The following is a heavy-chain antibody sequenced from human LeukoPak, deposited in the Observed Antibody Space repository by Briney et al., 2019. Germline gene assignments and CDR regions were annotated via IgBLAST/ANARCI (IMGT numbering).Heavy chain of an antibody. CDR3: AREGNSGYYPY. CDR1: GFTFSSYP. V-gene: IGHV3-30-3*01. J-gene: IGHJ4*02. D-gene: IGHD3-22*01. CDR2: ISYDGSEK. Sequence: GGSLRLSCAASGFTFSSYPMHWVRQAPGKGLEWVAVISYDGSEKHYADPVKGRFTISRDNSKNTLYLQMNSLRAEDTAMYYCAREGNSGYYPYWGQGILVTVSS.